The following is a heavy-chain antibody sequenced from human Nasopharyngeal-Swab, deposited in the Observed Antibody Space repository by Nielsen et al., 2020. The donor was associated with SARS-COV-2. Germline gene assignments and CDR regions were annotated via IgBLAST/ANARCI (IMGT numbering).Heavy chain of an antibody. J-gene: IGHJ6*02. CDR1: GFTFSSYG. D-gene: IGHD1-26*01. V-gene: IGHV3-33*01. CDR3: ARDRGTYSGSCYYYYYGMDV. CDR2: IWDDGSNK. Sequence: GESLKISCAASGFTFSSYGMHWVRQAPGKGLEWVAVIWDDGSNKYYADAVKGRFTISRDNSKNTLYLQMNSLRAEDTAVYYCARDRGTYSGSCYYYYYGMDVWGQGTTVTVSS.